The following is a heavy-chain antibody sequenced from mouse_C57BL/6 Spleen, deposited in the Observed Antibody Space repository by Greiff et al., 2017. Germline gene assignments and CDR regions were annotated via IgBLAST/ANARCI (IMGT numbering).Heavy chain of an antibody. CDR1: GYTFTDYN. V-gene: IGHV1-18*01. D-gene: IGHD3-2*02. J-gene: IGHJ2*01. CDR2: INPNNGGT. Sequence: VQLQQSGPELVKPGASVKIPCKASGYTFTDYNMDWVKQSHGQSLEWIGDINPNNGGTIYNQKFKGKATLTVDKSSSTAYMELRSLTSEDTAVYYCARIREYSSGYDYFDYWGQGTTLTVSS. CDR3: ARIREYSSGYDYFDY.